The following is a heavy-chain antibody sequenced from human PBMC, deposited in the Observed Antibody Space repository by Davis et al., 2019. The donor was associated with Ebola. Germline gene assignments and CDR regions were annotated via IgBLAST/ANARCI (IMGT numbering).Heavy chain of an antibody. CDR3: ATTPQYSSGQNKPFDY. CDR1: GVTFSSHW. CDR2: INGDGSAT. V-gene: IGHV3-74*01. D-gene: IGHD6-19*01. Sequence: HTGGSLRLSCAASGVTFSSHWMHWVRQAPGKGLVWVSRINGDGSATGYADSVKGRFTISRDNSKNTLYLQMNSLRAEDTAVYYCATTPQYSSGQNKPFDYWGQGTLVTVSS. J-gene: IGHJ4*02.